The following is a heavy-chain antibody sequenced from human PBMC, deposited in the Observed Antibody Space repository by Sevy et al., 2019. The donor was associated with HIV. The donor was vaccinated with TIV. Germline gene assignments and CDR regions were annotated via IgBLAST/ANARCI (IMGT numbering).Heavy chain of an antibody. Sequence: GGSLRLSCAASGFTFSIYAMHWVRQAPGKGLEWVAVISYDGSNKYYVDSVKGRFTISRDNSKNTLYLQMNSLRAEDTAVYYCAREQSPSDYYDSSGSGPPDYWGQGTLVTVSS. D-gene: IGHD3-22*01. CDR1: GFTFSIYA. J-gene: IGHJ4*02. V-gene: IGHV3-30-3*01. CDR2: ISYDGSNK. CDR3: AREQSPSDYYDSSGSGPPDY.